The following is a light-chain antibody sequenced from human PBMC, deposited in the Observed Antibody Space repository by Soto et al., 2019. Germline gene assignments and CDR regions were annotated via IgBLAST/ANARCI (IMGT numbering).Light chain of an antibody. CDR3: QQYITFYT. CDR1: QSIGSW. J-gene: IGKJ2*01. CDR2: DAS. Sequence: DIQMTQSPSTLSASVGDRVTITCRASQSIGSWLAWYQQKPGKAPKLLIYDASSLQGGVPSRFSGSGSGTAFTLTISGLQPDDFATHYCQQYITFYTFGQGTKLEIK. V-gene: IGKV1-5*01.